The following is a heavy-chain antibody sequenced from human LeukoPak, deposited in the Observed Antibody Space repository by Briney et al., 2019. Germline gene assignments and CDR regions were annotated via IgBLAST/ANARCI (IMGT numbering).Heavy chain of an antibody. CDR2: INHSGST. J-gene: IGHJ6*02. V-gene: IGHV4-34*01. CDR1: GGSFSGCY. D-gene: IGHD6-13*01. Sequence: SETLSLTCAVYGGSFSGCYWSWIRQPPGKGLEWIGEINHSGSTNYNPSLKSRVTISVDTSKNQFSLKLSSVTAADTAVYYCASEKYSSSWYGGNYYYYYGMDVWGQGTTVTVSS. CDR3: ASEKYSSSWYGGNYYYYYGMDV.